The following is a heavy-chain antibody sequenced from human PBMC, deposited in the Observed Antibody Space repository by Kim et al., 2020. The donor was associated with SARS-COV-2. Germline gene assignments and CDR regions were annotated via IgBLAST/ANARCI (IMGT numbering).Heavy chain of an antibody. V-gene: IGHV4-34*01. Sequence: SETLSLTCAVYGGSFSGYYWSWIRQPPGKGLEWIGEINHSGSTNYNPSLKSRVTISVDTSKNQFSLKLSSVTAADTAVYYCARPGRYGERGSDAFDIWGQGTMVTVAS. CDR3: ARPGRYGERGSDAFDI. J-gene: IGHJ3*02. CDR1: GGSFSGYY. CDR2: INHSGST. D-gene: IGHD4-17*01.